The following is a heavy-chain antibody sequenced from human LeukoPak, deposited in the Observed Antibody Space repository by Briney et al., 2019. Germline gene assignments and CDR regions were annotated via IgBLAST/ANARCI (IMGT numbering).Heavy chain of an antibody. CDR1: GGSISSSY. CDR3: ARYGGSGWVIDN. Sequence: PSETLSLTCTVSGGSISSSYWTWIRHPPGRGLELIGYIYYTGATSYNPSLKSRVTISVDTSKKQFSLKPTSVTAADTAVYYCARYGGSGWVIDNWGQGTLVTVSS. D-gene: IGHD6-19*01. CDR2: IYYTGAT. J-gene: IGHJ4*02. V-gene: IGHV4-59*08.